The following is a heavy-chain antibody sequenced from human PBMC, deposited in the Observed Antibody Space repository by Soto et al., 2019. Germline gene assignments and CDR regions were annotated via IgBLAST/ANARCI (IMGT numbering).Heavy chain of an antibody. V-gene: IGHV3-9*01. CDR1: GFTFDDYA. CDR3: AKDHCSTTSCYMDV. J-gene: IGHJ6*04. Sequence: EVQLVESGGGLVQPGRSLRLSCAASGFTFDDYAMHWVRQAPGKGLEWVSDITWNSGRIAYADSVKGRFTISRDNAKNSLYLQMNNLRAEDTALYYCAKDHCSTTSCYMDVWGKGTTVTDSS. D-gene: IGHD2-2*01. CDR2: ITWNSGRI.